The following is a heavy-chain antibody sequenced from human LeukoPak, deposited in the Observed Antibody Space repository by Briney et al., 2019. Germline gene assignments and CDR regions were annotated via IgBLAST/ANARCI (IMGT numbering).Heavy chain of an antibody. J-gene: IGHJ4*02. CDR3: ARDRRSYCSGSSCDSGADY. CDR1: GGTFSTYA. Sequence: ASVKVSCKTSGGTFSTYAISWVRQAPGQGLEWMGWISAYNGNTNYAQNLQGRVTMTTDTSTSTAYMELRSLRSDDTAVYYCARDRRSYCSGSSCDSGADYWGQGTLVTVSS. CDR2: ISAYNGNT. D-gene: IGHD2-15*01. V-gene: IGHV1-18*01.